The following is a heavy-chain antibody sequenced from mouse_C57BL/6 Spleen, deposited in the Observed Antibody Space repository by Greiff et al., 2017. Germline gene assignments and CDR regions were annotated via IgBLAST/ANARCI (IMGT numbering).Heavy chain of an antibody. J-gene: IGHJ4*01. CDR1: GYTFTSYW. CDR2: IDPNSGGT. Sequence: QVQLQQPGAELVKPGASVKLSCTASGYTFTSYWMHWVKQRPGRGLEWIGRIDPNSGGTKYNEKFKSKATLTVDKPSSTAYMQLSSLTSEDSAVYYCATQDFYYAMDYWGQGTSVTVSS. CDR3: ATQDFYYAMDY. V-gene: IGHV1-72*01.